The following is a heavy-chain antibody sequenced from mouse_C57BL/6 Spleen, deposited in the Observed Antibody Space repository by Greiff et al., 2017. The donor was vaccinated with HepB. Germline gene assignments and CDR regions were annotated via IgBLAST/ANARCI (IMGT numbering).Heavy chain of an antibody. CDR3: ARDDLYEYYAMDY. J-gene: IGHJ4*01. D-gene: IGHD2-3*01. V-gene: IGHV1-82*01. CDR2: IYPGDGDT. Sequence: QVQLKESGPELVKPGASVKISCKASGYAFSSSWMNWVKQRPGKGLEWIGRIYPGDGDTNYNGKFKGKATLTADKSSRTAYMQLSSLTSEDSAVYFCARDDLYEYYAMDYWGQGTSVTVSS. CDR1: GYAFSSSW.